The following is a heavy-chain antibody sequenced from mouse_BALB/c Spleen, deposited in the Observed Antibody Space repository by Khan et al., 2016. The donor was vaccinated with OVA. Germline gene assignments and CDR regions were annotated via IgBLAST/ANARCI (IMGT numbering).Heavy chain of an antibody. J-gene: IGHJ3*01. V-gene: IGHV5-6-5*01. CDR3: ARDYWFAY. CDR1: GFTFSNYA. Sequence: EVELVESGGGLVKPGGSLKLSCEASGFTFSNYAMSWVRQSPEKRLEWVASIGSGESNYYLDSVNGRFTISRDNASNILYLQMSSLRSEDTAMYYCARDYWFAYWGQGTLVTVSA. CDR2: IGSGESN.